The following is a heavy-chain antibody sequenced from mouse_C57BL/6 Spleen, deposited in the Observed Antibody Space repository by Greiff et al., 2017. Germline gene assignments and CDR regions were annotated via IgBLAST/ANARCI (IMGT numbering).Heavy chain of an antibody. Sequence: EVKLEESGPGLVKPSQSLSLTCSVTGYSITSGYYWNWIRQFPGNKLEWMGYISYDGSNNYNPSLKNRISITRDTSKNQFFLKLNSVTTEDTATYYCAGDDYDAMDYWGQGTSVTVSS. CDR2: ISYDGSN. J-gene: IGHJ4*01. CDR3: AGDDYDAMDY. CDR1: GYSITSGYY. V-gene: IGHV3-6*01.